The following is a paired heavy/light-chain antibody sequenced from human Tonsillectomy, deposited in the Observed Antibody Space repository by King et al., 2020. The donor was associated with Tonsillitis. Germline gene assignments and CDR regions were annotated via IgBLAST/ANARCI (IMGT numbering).Light chain of an antibody. CDR2: DNN. J-gene: IGLJ2*01. V-gene: IGLV1-51*01. CDR3: GTWDTNLSAVV. CDR1: SSNIGNNY. Sequence: QSVLTQPPSVSAAPGQKVTISCSGSSSNIGNNYVSWYQQLPGTAPRLLLYDNNKRPSGIPDRFSGSKSGTSATLGITGLQTGDEADYYCGTWDTNLSAVVFGGGTKLTVL.
Heavy chain of an antibody. CDR1: FTFSAYP. Sequence: FTFSAYPMHWVRQAPGKGLEWVAVTSDDGNSKYYADSVKGRFTISRDNSKNTLYLQMNSLRAEDTAVYYCVRDTHRYGSSWSYAFHLWGQGTMVTVSS. CDR3: VRDTHRYGSSWSYAFHL. CDR2: TSDDGNSK. J-gene: IGHJ3*01. D-gene: IGHD6-13*01. V-gene: IGHV3-30-3*01.